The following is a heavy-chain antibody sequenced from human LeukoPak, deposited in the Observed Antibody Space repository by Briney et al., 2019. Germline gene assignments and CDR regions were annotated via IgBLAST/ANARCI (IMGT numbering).Heavy chain of an antibody. CDR1: GGTFISYA. CDR2: IIPIFGTA. Sequence: GASVKVSCKASGGTFISYAISRVRQAPGQGLEWMGGIIPIFGTANYAQKFQGRVTITADKSTSTAYMELSSLRSEDTAVYYCARVYGSGSYYFWFDPWGQGTPVTVSS. V-gene: IGHV1-69*06. D-gene: IGHD3-10*01. J-gene: IGHJ5*02. CDR3: ARVYGSGSYYFWFDP.